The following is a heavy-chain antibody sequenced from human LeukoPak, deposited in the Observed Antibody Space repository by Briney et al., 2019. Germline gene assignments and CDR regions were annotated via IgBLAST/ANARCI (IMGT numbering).Heavy chain of an antibody. Sequence: GASVKVSCMASGYTFTGYYMHWVRQAPGQGLEWMGWINPNSGGTNYAQKFQGWVTMTRDTSISTAYMELSRLRSDDTAVYYCARVRREVVPAATPLYYFDYWGQGTLVTVSS. CDR2: INPNSGGT. CDR1: GYTFTGYY. J-gene: IGHJ4*02. V-gene: IGHV1-2*04. D-gene: IGHD2-2*02. CDR3: ARVRREVVPAATPLYYFDY.